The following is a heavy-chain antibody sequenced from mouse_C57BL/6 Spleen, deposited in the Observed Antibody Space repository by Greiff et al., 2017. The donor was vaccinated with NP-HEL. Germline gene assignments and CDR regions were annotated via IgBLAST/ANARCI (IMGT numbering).Heavy chain of an antibody. Sequence: QVQLKQSGAELVRPGASVTLSCKASGYTFTDYEMHWVKQTPVHGLEWIGAIDPETGGTAYNQKFKGKAILTADKSSSTAYMELRSLTSEDSAVYYCTRYYYGTWFAYWGQGTLVTVSA. D-gene: IGHD1-1*01. V-gene: IGHV1-15*01. CDR3: TRYYYGTWFAY. J-gene: IGHJ3*01. CDR1: GYTFTDYE. CDR2: IDPETGGT.